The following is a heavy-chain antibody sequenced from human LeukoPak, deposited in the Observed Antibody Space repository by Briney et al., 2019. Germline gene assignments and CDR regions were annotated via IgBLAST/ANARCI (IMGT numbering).Heavy chain of an antibody. Sequence: PSETLSLTCTVSGASISSGSYYWSWIRQPAGKGLEWIGRIYTSGSTNYSPSLKTRVTISVDRSKNQFSLKLSSVTAADTAVYYCARTAFTGYSYGYLSAYMDVWGKGTTVTISS. V-gene: IGHV4-61*02. D-gene: IGHD5-18*01. CDR2: IYTSGST. J-gene: IGHJ6*03. CDR3: ARTAFTGYSYGYLSAYMDV. CDR1: GASISSGSYY.